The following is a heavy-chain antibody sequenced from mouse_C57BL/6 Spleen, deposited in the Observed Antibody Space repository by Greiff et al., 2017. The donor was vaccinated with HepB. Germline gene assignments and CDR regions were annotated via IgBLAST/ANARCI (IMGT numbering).Heavy chain of an antibody. Sequence: EVKLQESGPSLVRPSQTLSLSCTATGFSINSYCYWIWIRQIPGNKLGYIGYTIYSGITYYNPSLESRTYITRDTSKNQFSLKLSSVTTEDTATYYCARSTTASYAMDYWGQGTSVTVSS. CDR3: ARSTTASYAMDY. D-gene: IGHD1-2*01. V-gene: IGHV3-3*01. CDR1: GFSINSYCY. CDR2: TIYSGIT. J-gene: IGHJ4*01.